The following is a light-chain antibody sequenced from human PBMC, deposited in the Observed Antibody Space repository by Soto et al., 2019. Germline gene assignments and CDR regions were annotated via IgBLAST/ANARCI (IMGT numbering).Light chain of an antibody. V-gene: IGLV2-14*01. CDR2: DVS. CDR1: SSVVSAYTY. Sequence: QSALTQPASVSGSPGQSITISCTGTSSVVSAYTYVSWYQQHPGKAPKLIIYDVSNRPSGVSNRFSASKSGNTASLTISGLQAEDEADYYCSSYRSSGSLVFGGGTKLTVL. J-gene: IGLJ3*02. CDR3: SSYRSSGSLV.